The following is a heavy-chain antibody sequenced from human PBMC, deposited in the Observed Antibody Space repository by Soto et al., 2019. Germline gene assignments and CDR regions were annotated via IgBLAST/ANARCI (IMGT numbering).Heavy chain of an antibody. J-gene: IGHJ4*02. CDR3: GGRARETGVDY. CDR1: GGSFTSNNW. CDR2: IYRTGST. Sequence: QVQLQESGPGLVKPSGTLSLTCAVSGGSFTSNNWWTWVRQPPGQGLEWIGEIYRTGSTNYNPSPKSRVTISLKKSKNHFPRKVPFLTAANPAVYYCGGRARETGVDYWGRETLFTVSS. D-gene: IGHD2-8*02. V-gene: IGHV4-4*02.